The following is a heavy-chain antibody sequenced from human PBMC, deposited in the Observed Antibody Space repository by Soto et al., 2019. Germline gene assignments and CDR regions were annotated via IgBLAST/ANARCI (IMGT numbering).Heavy chain of an antibody. D-gene: IGHD3-10*01. CDR1: GGSISSGSYY. CDR3: AREGDAFGATFDN. J-gene: IGHJ4*02. V-gene: IGHV4-30-4*01. Sequence: QVQLQESGPGLVKPSQTLSLTCTVSGGSISSGSYYWSWIRQPPGKGLEWIGYIHSGGSTFYNPSLQRRVSISLDTSKNQFSRKLRSVRAADTAFYFCAREGDAFGATFDNWGQGTLVNVS. CDR2: IHSGGST.